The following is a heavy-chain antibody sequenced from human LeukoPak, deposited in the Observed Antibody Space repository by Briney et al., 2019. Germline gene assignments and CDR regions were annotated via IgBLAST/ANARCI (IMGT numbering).Heavy chain of an antibody. J-gene: IGHJ4*02. D-gene: IGHD2-21*02. CDR1: GFTFSSYA. CDR3: AKFYRATRGACDS. Sequence: TGGSLRLSCAASGFTFSSYAMSWVRQAPGKGLEWVSDISGSGGSTYYADSVKGRFTISRDNSKNTLYLQMNSLRAEDTAIYYCAKFYRATRGACDSWGQGTLVTVSS. CDR2: ISGSGGST. V-gene: IGHV3-23*01.